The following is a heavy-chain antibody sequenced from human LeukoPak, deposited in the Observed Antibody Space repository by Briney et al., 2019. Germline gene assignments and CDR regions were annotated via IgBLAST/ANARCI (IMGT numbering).Heavy chain of an antibody. CDR2: IRYDGSNK. CDR3: AKDAPRSSGWFFLDY. V-gene: IGHV3-30*02. CDR1: GFTFSNFG. D-gene: IGHD6-19*01. Sequence: GGSLRLSCAASGFTFSNFGMHWVRQAPGKGLEWVAFIRYDGSNKYYADSVKGRFTISRDNSKNTMSLQMNSLRAEDTAVYYCAKDAPRSSGWFFLDYWGQGTLVTVSS. J-gene: IGHJ4*02.